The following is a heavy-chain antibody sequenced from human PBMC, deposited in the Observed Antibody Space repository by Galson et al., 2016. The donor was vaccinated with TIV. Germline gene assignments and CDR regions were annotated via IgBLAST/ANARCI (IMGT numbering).Heavy chain of an antibody. CDR1: GDSISRGAFY. Sequence: TLSLTCTVSGDSISRGAFYWSWLRQPAGKGLEWIGFIYTSGSTDYNPSLKSRVTIAVDKSRNQFSLKLSSVTAADTAVYFCARHGDFSLGKFYFQYWGQGILVTVSS. CDR2: IYTSGST. CDR3: ARHGDFSLGKFYFQY. V-gene: IGHV4-61*02. D-gene: IGHD3-16*01. J-gene: IGHJ4*02.